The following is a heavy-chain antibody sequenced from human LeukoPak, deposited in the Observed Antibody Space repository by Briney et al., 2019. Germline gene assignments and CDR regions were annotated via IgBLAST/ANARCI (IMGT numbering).Heavy chain of an antibody. CDR3: AREGADYYDSSGPTDAFDI. CDR1: GYSFASYW. D-gene: IGHD3-22*01. Sequence: GESLKISCKGSGYSFASYWIGWVRQMPGKGLEWMGIIYPGDSDTRYSPSFQGQVTISADKSISTAYLQWSSLKASDTAMYYCAREGADYYDSSGPTDAFDIRDQGTMVTVSS. CDR2: IYPGDSDT. V-gene: IGHV5-51*01. J-gene: IGHJ3*02.